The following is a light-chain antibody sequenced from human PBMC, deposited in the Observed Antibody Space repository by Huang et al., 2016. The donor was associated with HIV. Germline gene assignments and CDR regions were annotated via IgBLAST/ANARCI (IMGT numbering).Light chain of an antibody. V-gene: IGKV1-17*03. J-gene: IGKJ1*01. CDR1: QDISNY. CDR2: AAS. Sequence: DIQLTQSPSAMSASVGDRVSITCRASQDISNYLAWFQQKPGGAPKRLIYAASSLQSGVTSRFSGSRSGTKFTLTISSLQPEDFATYYCLQHHGYPRTFGQGTNV. CDR3: LQHHGYPRT.